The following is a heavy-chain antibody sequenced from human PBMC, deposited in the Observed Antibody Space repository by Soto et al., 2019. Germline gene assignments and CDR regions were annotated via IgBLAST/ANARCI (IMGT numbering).Heavy chain of an antibody. D-gene: IGHD6-19*01. V-gene: IGHV3-30*18. CDR2: ISNDGRTK. CDR1: VFTFIGYG. Sequence: PGWSLRLSCAASVFTFIGYGMHWGRQGPGKGLEWVAAISNDGRTKYYADSVKGRFTISRDNSKGTLDLQMNSLRVEDTAIYYCAKDRVSAHNSGWPQGHWGQGTLVTVSS. CDR3: AKDRVSAHNSGWPQGH. J-gene: IGHJ4*02.